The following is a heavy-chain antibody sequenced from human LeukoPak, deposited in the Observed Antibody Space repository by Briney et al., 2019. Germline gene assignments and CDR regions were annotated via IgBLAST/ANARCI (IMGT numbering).Heavy chain of an antibody. Sequence: PGGSLRPSCAASGFTFDDYAMHWVRQAPGKGLEWVSGISWNSGSIGYADSVKGRFTISRDNAKNSLYLQMNSLRAEDMALYYCAKSAAATEWDVAFDIWGQGTMVTVSS. V-gene: IGHV3-9*03. CDR2: ISWNSGSI. J-gene: IGHJ3*02. CDR1: GFTFDDYA. D-gene: IGHD2-15*01. CDR3: AKSAAATEWDVAFDI.